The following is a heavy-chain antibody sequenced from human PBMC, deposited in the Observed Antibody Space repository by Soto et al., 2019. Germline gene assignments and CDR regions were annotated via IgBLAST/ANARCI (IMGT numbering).Heavy chain of an antibody. J-gene: IGHJ6*03. CDR3: AKAEAYYYYYMDV. V-gene: IGHV3-23*01. Sequence: PGGSLRLSCAASGFTFSSYAMSWVRQAPGKGLEWVSAISGSGGSTYYADSVKGRFTISRDNSKNTLYLQINSLRAEDTAVYYCAKAEAYYYYYMDVWGKGTTVTVSS. CDR1: GFTFSSYA. CDR2: ISGSGGST.